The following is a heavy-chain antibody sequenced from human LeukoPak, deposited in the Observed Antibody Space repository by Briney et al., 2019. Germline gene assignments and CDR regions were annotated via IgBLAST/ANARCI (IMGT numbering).Heavy chain of an antibody. Sequence: GGSLRLSCAASGFTVSSNYMSWVRQAPGKGLEWVSVIYSGGSTYYADSVKGRFTISRDNSKNTLYLQMNSLRAEDTAVYYCARPLWYSSSWYPRWPFDPWGQGTLVTVSS. CDR2: IYSGGST. V-gene: IGHV3-53*01. J-gene: IGHJ5*02. CDR3: ARPLWYSSSWYPRWPFDP. CDR1: GFTVSSNY. D-gene: IGHD6-13*01.